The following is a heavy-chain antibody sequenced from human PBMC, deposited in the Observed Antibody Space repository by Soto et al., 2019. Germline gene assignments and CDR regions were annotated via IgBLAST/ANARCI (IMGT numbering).Heavy chain of an antibody. CDR1: GASIVSNGYH. CDR2: IYYSGNT. V-gene: IGHV4-31*03. Sequence: TLSLTCTVSGASIVSNGYHWSWIRQHPGKGLEWIGNIYYSGNTNYNPSLTSRVSMSVDTSKNHFSLKLSSVTAADTVVYFCARSYGVSTKPFDFWGQGTLLTVSS. J-gene: IGHJ4*02. D-gene: IGHD4-17*01. CDR3: ARSYGVSTKPFDF.